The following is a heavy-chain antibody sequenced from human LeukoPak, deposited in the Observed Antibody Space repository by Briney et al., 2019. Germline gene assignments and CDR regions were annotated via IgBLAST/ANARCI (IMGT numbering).Heavy chain of an antibody. CDR2: IKQDGSDR. V-gene: IGHV3-7*01. Sequence: GGSLRLSCAASGFTFSNYWMSWVRQAPGKGLEWVANIKQDGSDRYYVDSVKGRFTISRDNAKNSLYLQMNSLRAEDTAVYYCARDRALYHTRGYYYTEDDYWGQGTLVTVSA. CDR3: ARDRALYHTRGYYYTEDDY. D-gene: IGHD3-22*01. J-gene: IGHJ4*02. CDR1: GFTFSNYW.